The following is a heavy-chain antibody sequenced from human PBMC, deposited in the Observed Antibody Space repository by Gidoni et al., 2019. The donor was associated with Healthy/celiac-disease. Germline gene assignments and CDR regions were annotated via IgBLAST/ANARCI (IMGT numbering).Heavy chain of an antibody. D-gene: IGHD4-17*01. CDR2: IWYDGSNK. V-gene: IGHV3-33*01. J-gene: IGHJ2*01. Sequence: QVQLVESGGGVVQPGRSLRLSCAASGFTFSSYGMHWVRQAPGKGLEWVAVIWYDGSNKYYADSVKGRFTISRDNSKNTLYLQMNSLRAEDTAVYYCARDWGGDYEFPWGSHFDLWGRGTLVTVSS. CDR1: GFTFSSYG. CDR3: ARDWGGDYEFPWGSHFDL.